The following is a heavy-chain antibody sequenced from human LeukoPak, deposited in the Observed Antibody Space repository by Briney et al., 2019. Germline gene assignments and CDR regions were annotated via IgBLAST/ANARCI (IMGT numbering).Heavy chain of an antibody. CDR2: ISSSGSTI. J-gene: IGHJ4*02. CDR1: GFTFSSYE. D-gene: IGHD3-10*01. CDR3: ARDRAWRVGELGDFDY. V-gene: IGHV3-48*03. Sequence: GGSLRLSCAASGFTFSSYEMNWVRQAPGKGLEWVSYISSSGSTIYYADSVKGRFTISRDNAKNSLYLQMNSLRAEDMAVYYCARDRAWRVGELGDFDYWGQGTLVTVSS.